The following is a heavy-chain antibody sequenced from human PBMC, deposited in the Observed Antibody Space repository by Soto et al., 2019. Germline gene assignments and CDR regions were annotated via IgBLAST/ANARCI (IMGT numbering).Heavy chain of an antibody. D-gene: IGHD2-8*01. V-gene: IGHV3-23*01. CDR1: AFSFSTYA. CDR3: AKGCCTNGVCYFDY. Sequence: EVQLLESGGGLVQPGGSLRLSCAASAFSFSTYAMSWVRQAPGKGLEWVSTVSGSGGSTFYADSVKGRFASSRDNSMITVDLQMNSLRAEDTAIYDCAKGCCTNGVCYFDYWGQGTLVTVSS. CDR2: VSGSGGST. J-gene: IGHJ4*02.